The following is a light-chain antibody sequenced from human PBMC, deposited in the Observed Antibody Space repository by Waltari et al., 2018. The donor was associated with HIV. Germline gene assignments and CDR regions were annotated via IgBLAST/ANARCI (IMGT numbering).Light chain of an antibody. J-gene: IGLJ3*02. CDR3: QSTDTRGTIPWV. CDR1: ALPKQY. Sequence: SYELTQPAAVSVSPGQTARITCSGDALPKQYAHWYQQKPGQAPVLLIYKDSERPTGSPERFSGSSSGTTVTLTISAVQAEDAGEYYCQSTDTRGTIPWVFGGGTKLTVL. CDR2: KDS. V-gene: IGLV3-25*03.